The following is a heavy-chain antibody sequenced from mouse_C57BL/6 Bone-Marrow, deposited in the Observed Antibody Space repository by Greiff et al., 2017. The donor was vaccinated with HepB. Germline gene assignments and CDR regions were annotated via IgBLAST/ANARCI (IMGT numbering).Heavy chain of an antibody. CDR3: ARGGVYYYGSSPMDY. D-gene: IGHD1-1*01. V-gene: IGHV5-16*01. Sequence: EVQRVESEGGLVQPGSSMKLSCTASGFTFSDYYMAWVRQVPEKGLEWVANINYDGSSTYYLDSLKSRFIISRDNAKNILYLQMSSLKSEDTATYYCARGGVYYYGSSPMDYWGQGTSVTVSS. CDR2: INYDGSST. CDR1: GFTFSDYY. J-gene: IGHJ4*01.